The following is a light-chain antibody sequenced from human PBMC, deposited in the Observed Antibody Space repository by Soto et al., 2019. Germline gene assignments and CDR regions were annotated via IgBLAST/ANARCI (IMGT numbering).Light chain of an antibody. Sequence: DIQMTQSTSTLSAFVGDRVTITCRASQSISTWLAWYQQKPGKAPKLLIYKASSLEGGVPLRFSGSGSGTDFTLTISSLQPDVFATYFCQHYNSYPWTFGQGTKVEIK. V-gene: IGKV1-5*03. J-gene: IGKJ1*01. CDR3: QHYNSYPWT. CDR2: KAS. CDR1: QSISTW.